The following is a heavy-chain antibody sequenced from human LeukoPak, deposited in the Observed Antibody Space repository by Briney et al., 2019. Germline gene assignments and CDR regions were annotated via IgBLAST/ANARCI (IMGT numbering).Heavy chain of an antibody. CDR3: ARATYSYGIDY. CDR1: GGSISSYH. V-gene: IGHV4-59*01. J-gene: IGHJ4*02. D-gene: IGHD5-18*01. Sequence: PSETPSLTCTVSGGSISSYHWSWIRQPPGKGLEWIGYIYYGGSTNYNPSLKSRVTISVDTSKNQFSLKLSSVTAADTAVYYCARATYSYGIDYWGQGTLVTVSS. CDR2: IYYGGST.